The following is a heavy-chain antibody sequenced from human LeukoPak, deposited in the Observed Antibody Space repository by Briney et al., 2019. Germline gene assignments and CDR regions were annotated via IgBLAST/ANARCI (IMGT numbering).Heavy chain of an antibody. Sequence: PGGSLRLSCTTSGFIFSDFYMSWLRQAPGKGLEWVSCISSSGFTIYYADSLKGRFSSSRDNAKKSLYLQMDSLRVEDTAVYYCAREVTMLTSDYSFDLWGPGTLVTVSS. D-gene: IGHD4-17*01. V-gene: IGHV3-11*04. CDR1: GFIFSDFY. J-gene: IGHJ2*01. CDR2: ISSSGFTI. CDR3: AREVTMLTSDYSFDL.